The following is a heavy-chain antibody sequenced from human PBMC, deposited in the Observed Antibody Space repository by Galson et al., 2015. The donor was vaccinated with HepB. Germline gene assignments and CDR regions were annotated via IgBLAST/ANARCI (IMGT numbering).Heavy chain of an antibody. CDR2: IWYDGSNK. Sequence: SLRLSCAASGFTFSSYGMHWVRQAPGKGLEWVAVIWYDGSNKYYADSVKGRFTISRDNSKNTLYLQMNNLRAEDTAVYYCARGETDLVVVPTAEEYFHHWGQGTLVTVSS. V-gene: IGHV3-33*01. J-gene: IGHJ1*01. D-gene: IGHD2-2*01. CDR1: GFTFSSYG. CDR3: ARGETDLVVVPTAEEYFHH.